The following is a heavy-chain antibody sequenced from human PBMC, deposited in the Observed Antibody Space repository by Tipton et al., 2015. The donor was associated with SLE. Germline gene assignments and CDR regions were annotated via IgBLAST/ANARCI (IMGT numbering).Heavy chain of an antibody. CDR3: ARHRMMDSSSWAYYFDY. V-gene: IGHV4-59*08. CDR1: GGSISTYY. J-gene: IGHJ4*02. D-gene: IGHD6-13*01. CDR2: VYYSGST. Sequence: TLSLTCTVSGGSISTYYWSWIRQPPGKGLEWIGYVYYSGSTNYNPSLKSRVTMPIDTSKNQFSLKLRSVTAADTAVYYCARHRMMDSSSWAYYFDYWGQGTLVTVSS.